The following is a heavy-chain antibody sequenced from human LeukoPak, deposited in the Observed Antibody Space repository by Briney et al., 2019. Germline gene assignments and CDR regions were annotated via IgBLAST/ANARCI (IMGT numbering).Heavy chain of an antibody. Sequence: GPLRLSCAASGFTFSSYWMHWVRQAPGKGLEWVSAISGSGGSTYYADSVKGRFTISRDNSKNTLYLQMDSLRAEDTAVYYCAKGRGYYYGSGSQNDAFDIWGQGTMVTVSS. CDR2: ISGSGGST. V-gene: IGHV3-23*01. J-gene: IGHJ3*02. D-gene: IGHD3-10*01. CDR3: AKGRGYYYGSGSQNDAFDI. CDR1: GFTFSSYW.